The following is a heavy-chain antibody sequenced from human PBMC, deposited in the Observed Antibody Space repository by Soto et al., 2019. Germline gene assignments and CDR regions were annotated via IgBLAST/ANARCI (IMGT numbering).Heavy chain of an antibody. J-gene: IGHJ3*02. V-gene: IGHV3-15*01. CDR1: GFTFNDGW. Sequence: GFLRLSCAASGFTFNDGWMGWVRQAPGKGLEWVGRIKSETDGETTDYAAPVKGRFTISRDDSKNTLYLQMDSLKTEDTAVYYCTDLMRGVGAFDIWSRGTLVTVSS. CDR2: IKSETDGETT. CDR3: TDLMRGVGAFDI. D-gene: IGHD3-10*01.